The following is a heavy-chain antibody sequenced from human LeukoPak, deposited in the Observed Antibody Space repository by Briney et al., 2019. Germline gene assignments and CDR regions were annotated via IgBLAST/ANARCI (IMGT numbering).Heavy chain of an antibody. CDR1: GYTFSNYW. D-gene: IGHD3-10*01. Sequence: GESLKISCKGSGYTFSNYWIAWVRQMPGKGLEWMGSIYPGDSDARYTPSFQGQVTISAAKSISTTYLQWSSLKASDTAFYYCARQHGSGSYYSRAIDYWGQGTLVTVSS. V-gene: IGHV5-51*01. CDR2: IYPGDSDA. J-gene: IGHJ4*02. CDR3: ARQHGSGSYYSRAIDY.